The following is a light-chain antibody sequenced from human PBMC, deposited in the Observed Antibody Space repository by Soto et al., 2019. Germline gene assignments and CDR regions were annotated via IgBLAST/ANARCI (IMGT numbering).Light chain of an antibody. V-gene: IGKV3-20*01. CDR1: RSVSTF. CDR2: GAS. Sequence: ETVLTQSTGTLSLSPGERATLSCRASRSVSTFLAWYQQRPGQAPRLLIYGASSRATGIPDRFSGSGSVTDFTLTVSRLEPEDFAVYYCQQYGNSPLTFGQGTKLEIK. CDR3: QQYGNSPLT. J-gene: IGKJ2*01.